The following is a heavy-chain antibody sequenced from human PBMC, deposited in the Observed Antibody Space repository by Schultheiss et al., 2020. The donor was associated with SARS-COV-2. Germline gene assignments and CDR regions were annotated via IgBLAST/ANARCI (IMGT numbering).Heavy chain of an antibody. D-gene: IGHD5-18*01. Sequence: GGSLRLSCAASGFTVSSDYMSWVRQAPGKGLDWVSIIYSAGNTYYADSVKGRFTISRDNSKNTLYLQMNSLRAEDTAVYFCAKGGAAMAIDYWGQGTLVTVSS. V-gene: IGHV3-53*05. CDR2: IYSAGNT. CDR1: GFTVSSDY. J-gene: IGHJ4*02. CDR3: AKGGAAMAIDY.